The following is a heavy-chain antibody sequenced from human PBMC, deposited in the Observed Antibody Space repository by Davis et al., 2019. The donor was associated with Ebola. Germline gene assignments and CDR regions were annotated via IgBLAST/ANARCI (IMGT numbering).Heavy chain of an antibody. V-gene: IGHV3-30-3*01. J-gene: IGHJ2*01. D-gene: IGHD2-21*01. CDR2: ISYDGSNK. CDR1: GFTFSSYA. Sequence: GESLKISCAASGFTFSSYAMHWVRQAPGKGLEWVAVISYDGSNKYYADSVKGRFTISRDNSKNTLYLQMNSLRAEDTAVYYCARPREEHTHWYFDLWGRGTLVTVSS. CDR3: ARPREEHTHWYFDL.